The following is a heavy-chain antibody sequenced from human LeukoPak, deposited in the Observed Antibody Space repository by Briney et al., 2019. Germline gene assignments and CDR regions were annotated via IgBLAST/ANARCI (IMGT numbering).Heavy chain of an antibody. D-gene: IGHD5-12*01. CDR1: GGPISGYF. CDR2: IHDNGRT. J-gene: IGHJ4*02. V-gene: IGHV4-59*01. CDR3: ARVGGYSGFY. Sequence: SETLSLTCTVSGGPISGYFWSWIRQRPGKGLEWIGYIHDNGRTTYNPSLRSRVTISIDTSKSQFSLKLNSLTTTDTAVYYCARVGGYSGFYWGQGTLVTVSS.